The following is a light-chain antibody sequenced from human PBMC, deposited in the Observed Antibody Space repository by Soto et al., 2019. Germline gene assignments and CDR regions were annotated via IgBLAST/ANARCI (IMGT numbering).Light chain of an antibody. J-gene: IGKJ4*01. CDR2: AAS. CDR3: LQDYNYPLT. CDR1: QGIRND. V-gene: IGKV1-6*01. Sequence: AIQMTQSPSSLSASVGDRFTVTCRASQGIRNDLGWYQQKPGKAPKLLIYAASSLQSGVPSRFSGSGSGTDFTLTISSLQPEDFATYYCLQDYNYPLTFGGGTKVDNK.